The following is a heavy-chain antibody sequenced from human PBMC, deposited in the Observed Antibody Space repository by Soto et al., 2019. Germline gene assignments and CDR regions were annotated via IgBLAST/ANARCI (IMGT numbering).Heavy chain of an antibody. V-gene: IGHV1-3*01. D-gene: IGHD5-12*01. CDR1: GYTFTSYA. J-gene: IGHJ4*02. Sequence: ASVKVSCKASGYTFTSYAIHWVRQAPGQRLEWMGWINAGNGNTKYSQKFQGRVIITRDTSAGTAYMELRSLRSEDSAVYYCATPIVAFYWGQGTRVTV. CDR2: INAGNGNT. CDR3: ATPIVAFY.